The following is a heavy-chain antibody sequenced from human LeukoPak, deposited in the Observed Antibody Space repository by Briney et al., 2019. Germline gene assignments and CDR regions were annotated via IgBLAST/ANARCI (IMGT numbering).Heavy chain of an antibody. CDR2: ISGSGGAT. V-gene: IGHV3-23*01. CDR3: AKRGVVIRVILVGFHKEAYYFDS. CDR1: GITLSNYG. D-gene: IGHD3-22*01. J-gene: IGHJ4*02. Sequence: GGSLRLSCVVSGITLSNYGMSWVRQAPGKGMEWVAGISGSGGATTYADAVKGRFTISRDSPKNTLYLHMSSLRAVDTAVYFCAKRGVVIRVILVGFHKEAYYFDSWGQGALVTVSS.